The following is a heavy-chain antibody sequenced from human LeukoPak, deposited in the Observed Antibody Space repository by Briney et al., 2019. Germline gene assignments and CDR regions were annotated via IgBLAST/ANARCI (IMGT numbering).Heavy chain of an antibody. V-gene: IGHV4-61*01. CDR1: GGSVSSGSYY. CDR3: ARHVGGYCSGGSCYTPGAHIGWFDP. Sequence: PSETLSLTCTVSGGSVSSGSYYWSWIRQPPGKGLEWIGYIYYSGSTNYNPSLKSRVTISVDTSKNQFSLKLSSVTAADTAVYYCARHVGGYCSGGSCYTPGAHIGWFDPWGQGTLVTVSS. J-gene: IGHJ5*02. D-gene: IGHD2-15*01. CDR2: IYYSGST.